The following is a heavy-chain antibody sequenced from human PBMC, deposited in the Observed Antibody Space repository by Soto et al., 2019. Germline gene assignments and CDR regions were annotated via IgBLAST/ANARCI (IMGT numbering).Heavy chain of an antibody. CDR2: ISAYNGNT. Sequence: AASVKVSCKASGYTFTSYGISWVRQAPGQGLEWMGWISAYNGNTNYAQKLQGRVTMTTDTSTSTAYMELRSLRSDDTAVYYCARYYYDSSGPSFGYWGQGTLVTVSS. CDR3: ARYYYDSSGPSFGY. J-gene: IGHJ4*02. V-gene: IGHV1-18*04. D-gene: IGHD3-22*01. CDR1: GYTFTSYG.